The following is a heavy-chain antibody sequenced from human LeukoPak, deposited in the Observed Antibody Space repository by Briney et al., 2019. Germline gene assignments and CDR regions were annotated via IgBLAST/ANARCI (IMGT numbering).Heavy chain of an antibody. CDR1: GFTVRSNH. CDR2: IYSAGST. Sequence: GRTLRLSCAASGFTVRSNHMTWVRQAPGKGLEWVSGIYSAGSTYYADSVKCRFTISRDNSKNTLHLQMNSLRAEDTAVYYCARANPGDGFDIWGQGTMVNVSP. D-gene: IGHD1-14*01. CDR3: ARANPGDGFDI. J-gene: IGHJ3*02. V-gene: IGHV3-66*01.